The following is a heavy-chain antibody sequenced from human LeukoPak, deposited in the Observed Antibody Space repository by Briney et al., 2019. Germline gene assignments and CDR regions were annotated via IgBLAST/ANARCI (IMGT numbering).Heavy chain of an antibody. J-gene: IGHJ4*02. CDR3: ARSDSYFDY. Sequence: VGSLRLSCAASGLAFSSYSMNWVRQAPGKGLEWVSSISSSSGDIYYADSVKGRFTISRDNAKNSLYLQMNSLRAEDTAVYYCARSDSYFDYWGQGTLVTVSS. CDR1: GLAFSSYS. V-gene: IGHV3-21*01. D-gene: IGHD3/OR15-3a*01. CDR2: ISSSSGDI.